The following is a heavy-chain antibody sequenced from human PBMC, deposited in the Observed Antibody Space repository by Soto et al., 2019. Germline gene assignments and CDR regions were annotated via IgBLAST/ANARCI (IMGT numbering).Heavy chain of an antibody. V-gene: IGHV4-59*01. CDR2: IYYSGST. Sequence: SETLSLTCTVSGGSISSYYWSWIRQPPGKGLEWIGYIYYSGSTNYNPSLKSLVTISVDTSKNQFSLKLSSVTAADTAVYYCARDRVGYDILTGYYYYGMDVWGQGTTVTVSS. J-gene: IGHJ6*02. D-gene: IGHD3-9*01. CDR1: GGSISSYY. CDR3: ARDRVGYDILTGYYYYGMDV.